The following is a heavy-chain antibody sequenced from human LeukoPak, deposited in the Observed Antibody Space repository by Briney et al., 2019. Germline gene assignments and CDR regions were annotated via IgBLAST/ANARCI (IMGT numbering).Heavy chain of an antibody. CDR1: GFTFSSYA. Sequence: GGSLRLSCAASGFTFSSYAMSWVRRAPGKGLEWVSAVSGSGGSTYYADSVKGRFTISRDNSKNTLYLQMNSLRAEDTAVYYCAKAHCSGGSCYPYYFDYWGQGTLVTVSS. J-gene: IGHJ4*02. D-gene: IGHD2-15*01. CDR2: VSGSGGST. V-gene: IGHV3-23*01. CDR3: AKAHCSGGSCYPYYFDY.